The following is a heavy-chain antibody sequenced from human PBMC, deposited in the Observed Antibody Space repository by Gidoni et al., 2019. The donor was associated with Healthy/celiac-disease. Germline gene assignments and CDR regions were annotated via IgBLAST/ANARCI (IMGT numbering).Heavy chain of an antibody. D-gene: IGHD3-22*01. J-gene: IGHJ3*02. Sequence: QVQLVESGGGVVQPGRSLSLSCAASGFTFSRYGMHWVRPAPGKGLEWVSVISYDGSNKYYADSVKGRFTISRDNSKNTLYLQMNSLRAEDTAVYYCAKAGYYDSSGYYVESAFDIWGQGTMVTVSS. CDR3: AKAGYYDSSGYYVESAFDI. CDR2: ISYDGSNK. V-gene: IGHV3-30*18. CDR1: GFTFSRYG.